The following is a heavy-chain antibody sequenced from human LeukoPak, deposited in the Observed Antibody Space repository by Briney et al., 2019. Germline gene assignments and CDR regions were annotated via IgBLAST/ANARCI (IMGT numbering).Heavy chain of an antibody. Sequence: ASVTVSCKASGYTFTSYYMHWVRQAPGQGLEWMGIINPSGGSTTYAQKFQGRVTMTRDMSTGTVYMELRSLRSEDTAVYYCARGTGTDYWGQGTLVTVSS. CDR3: ARGTGTDY. D-gene: IGHD1-1*01. CDR2: INPSGGST. V-gene: IGHV1-46*01. J-gene: IGHJ4*02. CDR1: GYTFTSYY.